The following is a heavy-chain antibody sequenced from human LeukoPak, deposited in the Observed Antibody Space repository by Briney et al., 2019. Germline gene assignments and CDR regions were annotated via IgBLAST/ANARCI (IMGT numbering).Heavy chain of an antibody. V-gene: IGHV5-10-1*01. Sequence: GESLKISCKGSGYSLTSYWISWVRQMPAKGLEWMGTIDPSDSDTNYSPSFQGHVTISADKSISTAFLQWSSLRASDTAMYYCARHVRTYDILTGYHHPYFFDYWGQGTLVTVSS. J-gene: IGHJ4*02. CDR2: IDPSDSDT. CDR3: ARHVRTYDILTGYHHPYFFDY. D-gene: IGHD3-9*01. CDR1: GYSLTSYW.